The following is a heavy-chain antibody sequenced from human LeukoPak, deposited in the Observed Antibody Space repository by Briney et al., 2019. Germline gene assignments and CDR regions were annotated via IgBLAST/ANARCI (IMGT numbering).Heavy chain of an antibody. D-gene: IGHD2-2*01. CDR3: ARHGYCSSTSCPYYYYYYMDV. CDR1: GYTFTSYG. J-gene: IGHJ6*03. Sequence: ASVKVSCKASGYTFTSYGISWVRQAPGQGLEWMGWINPNSGGTTYAQKFQGWVTMTRDTSISTAYMELRSLRSDDTAVYYCARHGYCSSTSCPYYYYYYMDVWGKGTTVTVSS. CDR2: INPNSGGT. V-gene: IGHV1-2*04.